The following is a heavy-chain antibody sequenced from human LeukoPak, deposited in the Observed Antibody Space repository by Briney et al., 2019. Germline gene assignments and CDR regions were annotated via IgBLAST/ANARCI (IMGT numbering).Heavy chain of an antibody. Sequence: SETLSLTCTVSGGSISSGGYYWSWIRQPPGKGLEWIGYIYHSGSTYYNPSLKSRVTISVDRSKNQFSLKLSSVTAADTAVYYCARVVMGYCSSTSCTDNWFDPWGQGTLVTVSS. CDR3: ARVVMGYCSSTSCTDNWFDP. CDR2: IYHSGST. J-gene: IGHJ5*02. V-gene: IGHV4-30-2*01. D-gene: IGHD2-2*01. CDR1: GGSISSGGYY.